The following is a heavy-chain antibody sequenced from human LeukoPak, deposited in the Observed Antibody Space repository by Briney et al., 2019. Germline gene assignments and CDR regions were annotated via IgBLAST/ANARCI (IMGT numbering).Heavy chain of an antibody. CDR1: GDSVSSNSAA. Sequence: SQTLSLTCAISGDSVSSNSAAWNWLRQSPSRGLEWLGRTYYRSKWYNDYAVSVKSRITINPDTSKNQFSLQLNSVTPEDTAVYCCARDIAVVVVAATYYYGMDVWGKGTTVTVSS. D-gene: IGHD2-15*01. V-gene: IGHV6-1*01. CDR2: TYYRSKWYN. CDR3: ARDIAVVVVAATYYYGMDV. J-gene: IGHJ6*04.